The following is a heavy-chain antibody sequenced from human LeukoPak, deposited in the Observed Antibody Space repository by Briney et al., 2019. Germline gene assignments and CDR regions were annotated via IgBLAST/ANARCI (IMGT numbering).Heavy chain of an antibody. V-gene: IGHV3-30*02. CDR1: GFTFSSYG. CDR2: IRYDGSNK. J-gene: IGHJ4*02. CDR3: AKLYLYYDFWSGPWD. Sequence: GGSLRLSCAASGFTFSSYGMHWVRQAPGKGLEWVAFIRYDGSNKYYADSVKGRFTISRDNSKNTLYLQMNSLRAEDTAVYYCAKLYLYYDFWSGPWDWGQGTLVTVSS. D-gene: IGHD3-3*01.